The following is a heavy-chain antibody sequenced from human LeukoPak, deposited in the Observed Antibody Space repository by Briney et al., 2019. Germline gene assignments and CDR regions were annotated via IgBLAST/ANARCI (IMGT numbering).Heavy chain of an antibody. V-gene: IGHV3-23*01. D-gene: IGHD1-26*01. Sequence: PGGSLRLSCAASGFTFSVYAMSWVRQAPGKGLEWVSAISGSGRSTYYADSVKGRFTISRDNPKNTLYLQMNSLRAEDTAVYYCAKMGGSYGLPTIFDYWGQGTLVTVSS. CDR2: ISGSGRST. J-gene: IGHJ4*02. CDR3: AKMGGSYGLPTIFDY. CDR1: GFTFSVYA.